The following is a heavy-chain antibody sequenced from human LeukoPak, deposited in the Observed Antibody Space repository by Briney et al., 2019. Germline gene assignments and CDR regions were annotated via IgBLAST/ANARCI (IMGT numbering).Heavy chain of an antibody. J-gene: IGHJ4*02. CDR3: ARVRRAYCSSTSCPFDY. CDR1: GGTFSSYA. D-gene: IGHD2-2*01. Sequence: SVKFSCKVSGGTFSSYAISWVRQAPGQGLEWMGGIIPIFGTANYAQKFQGRVTITTDESTSTAYMELSSLRSEDTAVYYCARVRRAYCSSTSCPFDYWGQGTLVTVSS. V-gene: IGHV1-69*05. CDR2: IIPIFGTA.